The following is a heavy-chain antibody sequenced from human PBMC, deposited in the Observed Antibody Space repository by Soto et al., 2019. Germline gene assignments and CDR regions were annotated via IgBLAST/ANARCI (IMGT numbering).Heavy chain of an antibody. CDR2: IYYSGST. Sequence: QVQLQESGPGLVKPSQTLSLTCTVSGGSISSGGYYWSWIRQHPGKGLEWIGYIYYSGSTYYNPSLKSRVTISVDTSKNQFSLKLSSVTAADTAVYYCACPSYYYDSSGYYLYAFDIWGQGTMVTVSS. CDR1: GGSISSGGYY. CDR3: ACPSYYYDSSGYYLYAFDI. V-gene: IGHV4-31*03. D-gene: IGHD3-22*01. J-gene: IGHJ3*02.